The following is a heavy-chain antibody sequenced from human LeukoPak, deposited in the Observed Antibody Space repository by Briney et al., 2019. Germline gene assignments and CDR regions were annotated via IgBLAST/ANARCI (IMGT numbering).Heavy chain of an antibody. CDR1: GFTFSSYG. Sequence: GGSLRLSCAASGFTFSSYGMHGVRQAPGKGLEWVAVIWYDGSNKYYADSVKGRFTISRDNSKNTLYLQMNSLRAKDTAVYYCARDGEYSSSSDYFDYWGQGTLVTVSS. D-gene: IGHD6-6*01. CDR3: ARDGEYSSSSDYFDY. CDR2: IWYDGSNK. J-gene: IGHJ4*02. V-gene: IGHV3-33*01.